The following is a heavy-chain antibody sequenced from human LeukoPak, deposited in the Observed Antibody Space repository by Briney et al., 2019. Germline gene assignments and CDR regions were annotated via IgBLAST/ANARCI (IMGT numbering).Heavy chain of an antibody. CDR1: GYTFTSYD. CDR2: MNPNSGNT. CDR3: ARGRRYYYSESRGLNGIAFDI. D-gene: IGHD3-22*01. J-gene: IGHJ3*02. V-gene: IGHV1-8*03. Sequence: ASVKVSCKASGYTFTSYDINWVRQATGQGLEWMGWMNPNSGNTGYAQKFQGRVTITRNTSISTAYMELSSLRSEDTAVYYCARGRRYYYSESRGLNGIAFDIWGQGTVVTVSS.